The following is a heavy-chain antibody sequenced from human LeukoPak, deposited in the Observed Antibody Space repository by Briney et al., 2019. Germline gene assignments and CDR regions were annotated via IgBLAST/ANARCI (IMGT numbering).Heavy chain of an antibody. CDR2: ISSSGSTI. J-gene: IGHJ4*02. CDR1: GFTLSSYE. V-gene: IGHV3-48*03. CDR3: AEGWDSGPHFGS. D-gene: IGHD6-19*01. Sequence: PGGSLRLSCAASGFTLSSYEMNWVRQAPGKGLEWISYISSSGSTIYYGDSVKGRFTISRDSAKNSLYLQMNSLRAEDTAVYYCAEGWDSGPHFGSWGQGTLVTVSS.